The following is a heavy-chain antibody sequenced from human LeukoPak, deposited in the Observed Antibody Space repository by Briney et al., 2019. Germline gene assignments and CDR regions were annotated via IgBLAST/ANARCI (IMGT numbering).Heavy chain of an antibody. CDR1: GFTFSSYS. D-gene: IGHD4-11*01. V-gene: IGHV3-21*01. CDR3: ALTQMTTVTTRGMDV. Sequence: GGSLRLSCAASGFTFSSYSMNWVRQAPGKGLEWVSSISSSSSYIYYADSVKGRFTISRDNAKNSLYLQMNSLRAEDTAVYYCALTQMTTVTTRGMDVWGQGTTVTVSS. CDR2: ISSSSSYI. J-gene: IGHJ6*02.